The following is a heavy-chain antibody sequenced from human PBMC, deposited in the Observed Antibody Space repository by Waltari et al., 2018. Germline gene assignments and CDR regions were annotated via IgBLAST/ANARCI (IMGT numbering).Heavy chain of an antibody. Sequence: EVQLVESGGGLVQPGGSLRLSWAASGFTVSSSDLRWVRQAPGKGLGGVSVIYSGGSTYYADTVKGRFTISRHNSKNTLYHQMNSLRAEDTAVYYCARGSSSSSRAFDIWCQGTMVTVSS. J-gene: IGHJ3*02. CDR3: ARGSSSSSRAFDI. D-gene: IGHD6-6*01. CDR2: IYSGGST. V-gene: IGHV3-53*04. CDR1: GFTVSSSD.